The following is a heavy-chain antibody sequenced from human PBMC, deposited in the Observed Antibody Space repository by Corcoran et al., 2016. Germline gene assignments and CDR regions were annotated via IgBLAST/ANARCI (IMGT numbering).Heavy chain of an antibody. CDR1: GYSISSGYY. Sequence: QVQLQESGPGLVKPSETLSLTCTVSGYSISSGYYWGWIRQPPGKGLEWIGSIYHSGSTYYNPSLKSRVTISVDTSKNQFSLKLSSVTAADTAVYYCARDKAATLRGMFDPWGQGTLVTVSS. D-gene: IGHD2-15*01. J-gene: IGHJ5*02. V-gene: IGHV4-38-2*02. CDR3: ARDKAATLRGMFDP. CDR2: IYHSGST.